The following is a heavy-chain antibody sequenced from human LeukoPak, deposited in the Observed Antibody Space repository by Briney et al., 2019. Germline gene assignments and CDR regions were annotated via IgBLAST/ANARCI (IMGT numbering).Heavy chain of an antibody. J-gene: IGHJ2*01. CDR3: AKVGLTMVIDWYFDL. CDR1: GFTFSSYA. CDR2: IFGNGGST. Sequence: GGSLRLSCAASGFTFSSYAMNWVRQAPGKGLEWVSGIFGNGGSTYYADSVKGRFTISRDNSKNTLYLQMNSLRAEDTAVYYCAKVGLTMVIDWYFDLWGRGTLVTVSS. V-gene: IGHV3-23*01. D-gene: IGHD3-10*01.